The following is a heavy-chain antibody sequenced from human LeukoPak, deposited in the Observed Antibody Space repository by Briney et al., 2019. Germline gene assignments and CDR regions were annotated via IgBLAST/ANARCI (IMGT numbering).Heavy chain of an antibody. V-gene: IGHV4-39*02. CDR3: ASPRSYYDSSGYYIS. CDR1: GGSISSSSYY. Sequence: SETLSLTCTVSGGSISSSSYYWGWIRQPPGKGLEWIGNIYYSGNTYYNPSLKGRVAMSIDTSKNHFSLKLSSVTAADTAVYYCASPRSYYDSSGYYISWGQGTLVTVSS. D-gene: IGHD3-22*01. J-gene: IGHJ5*02. CDR2: IYYSGNT.